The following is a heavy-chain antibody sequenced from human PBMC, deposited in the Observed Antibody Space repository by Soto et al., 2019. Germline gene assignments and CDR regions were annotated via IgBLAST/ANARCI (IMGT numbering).Heavy chain of an antibody. V-gene: IGHV5-51*01. Sequence: PGESLKISCKGSGYSFTSYWIGWVRQMPGKGLEWMGIIYPGDSDTRYSPSFQGQVTISADKSISTAYLQWSSLKASDTAMYYCARQLPTYYYDSSSPPGLFDPWGQGTLVTVSS. J-gene: IGHJ5*02. CDR2: IYPGDSDT. D-gene: IGHD3-22*01. CDR1: GYSFTSYW. CDR3: ARQLPTYYYDSSSPPGLFDP.